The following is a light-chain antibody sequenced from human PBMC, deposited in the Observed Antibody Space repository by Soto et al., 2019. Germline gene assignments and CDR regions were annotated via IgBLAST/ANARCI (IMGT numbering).Light chain of an antibody. CDR3: HHYDRSHPYT. Sequence: EIVLTQAPATLSLSPGERATLSCRASRSFASSYLAWYQHKPGQAPRLLIYPASSRATGIPDRFIGSGSGTDFALTISRLEPDDSAVYYCHHYDRSHPYTFGQENKLEIK. CDR1: RSFASSY. J-gene: IGKJ2*01. V-gene: IGKV3-20*01. CDR2: PAS.